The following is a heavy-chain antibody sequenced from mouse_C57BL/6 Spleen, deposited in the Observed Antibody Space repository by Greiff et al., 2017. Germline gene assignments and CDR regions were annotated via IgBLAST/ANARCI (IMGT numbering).Heavy chain of an antibody. V-gene: IGHV1-39*01. CDR1: GYSFTDYN. CDR3: ARRGYYGNYWFAY. D-gene: IGHD2-1*01. Sequence: EVQLKQSGPELVKPGASVKISCKASGYSFTDYNMNWVKQSNGKSLEWIGVINPNYGTTSYNQKFKGKATLTVDQSSSTAYMQLNSLTSEDSAVYDCARRGYYGNYWFAYWGQGTLVTVSA. J-gene: IGHJ3*01. CDR2: INPNYGTT.